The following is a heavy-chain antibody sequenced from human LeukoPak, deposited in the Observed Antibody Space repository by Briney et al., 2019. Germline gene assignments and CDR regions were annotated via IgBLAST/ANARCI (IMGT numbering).Heavy chain of an antibody. Sequence: GGSLRLSCAASGFTFSSFGMHWVRQAPGKGLEWVAGISHDGSSKYYVDSVKGRFTISRDNSRNTLYLQMNSLRAEDTALYYCARVPPGAVVPAAVDLAFDCWGQGTLVTVSS. D-gene: IGHD2-2*01. V-gene: IGHV3-30*03. CDR2: ISHDGSSK. J-gene: IGHJ4*02. CDR1: GFTFSSFG. CDR3: ARVPPGAVVPAAVDLAFDC.